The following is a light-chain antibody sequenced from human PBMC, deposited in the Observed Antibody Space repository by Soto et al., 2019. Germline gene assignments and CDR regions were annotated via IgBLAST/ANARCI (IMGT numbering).Light chain of an antibody. Sequence: DIHMTQAPSSVSPSVGDRVTLTCWASQSISRHLNRYQQKPGRAPRLLIYGASNLQSGVPSRFSGSGSGTYFTLTISSLLPEDFATYYCQQGYSTPVTFGQGTDWRL. V-gene: IGKV1-39*01. CDR2: GAS. J-gene: IGKJ5*01. CDR1: QSISRH. CDR3: QQGYSTPVT.